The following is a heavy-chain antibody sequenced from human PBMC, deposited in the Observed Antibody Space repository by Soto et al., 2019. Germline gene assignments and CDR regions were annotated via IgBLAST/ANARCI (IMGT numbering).Heavy chain of an antibody. CDR3: ARGLAYRIAAAGTGWFDP. V-gene: IGHV1-8*01. D-gene: IGHD6-13*01. CDR2: MNPNSGNT. Sequence: QVQLVQSGAEVKKPGASVKVSCKASGYTFTSYDINWVRQATGQGLEWMGWMNPNSGNTGYAQKFQGRVTMTRNTSISTAYMELSSLRSEDTAVYYCARGLAYRIAAAGTGWFDPWGQGTLVTVSS. CDR1: GYTFTSYD. J-gene: IGHJ5*02.